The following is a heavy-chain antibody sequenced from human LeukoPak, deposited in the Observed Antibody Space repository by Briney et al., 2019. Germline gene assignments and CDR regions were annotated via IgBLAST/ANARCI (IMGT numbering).Heavy chain of an antibody. V-gene: IGHV5-10-1*01. Sequence: GESLKISCKGSGYSFTSYWISWVRQMPGKGLEWMGRIDPSDSYTNYSPSFQGHVTISADKSISTAYLQWSSLKASDTAMYYCARHNNCSGGSCGAFDIWGQGTMVTVSP. D-gene: IGHD2-15*01. CDR3: ARHNNCSGGSCGAFDI. CDR1: GYSFTSYW. CDR2: IDPSDSYT. J-gene: IGHJ3*02.